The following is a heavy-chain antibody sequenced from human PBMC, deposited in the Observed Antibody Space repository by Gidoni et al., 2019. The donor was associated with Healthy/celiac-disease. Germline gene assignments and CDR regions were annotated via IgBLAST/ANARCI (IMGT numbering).Heavy chain of an antibody. J-gene: IGHJ4*02. D-gene: IGHD1-26*01. CDR2: ISGSGGST. Sequence: SYAMSWVRQAPGKGLEWVSAISGSGGSTYYADSVKGRFTISRDNSKNTLYLQMNSLRAEDTAVYYCAKLVGATGAEWCDYWGQGTLVTVSS. V-gene: IGHV3-23*01. CDR3: AKLVGATGAEWCDY. CDR1: SYA.